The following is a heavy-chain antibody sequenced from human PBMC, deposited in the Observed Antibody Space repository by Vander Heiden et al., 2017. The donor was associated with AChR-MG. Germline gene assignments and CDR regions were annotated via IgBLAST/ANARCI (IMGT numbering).Heavy chain of an antibody. D-gene: IGHD2-2*01. CDR1: GDSVSSNSAA. Sequence: QVQLQQSGPGLVKPSQTLSLTCAISGDSVSSNSAAWNWIRQSPSRGLEWLGRTYYRSKWYNDYAVSVKSRITINPDTSKNQFSLQLNSVTPEDTAVYYCAREEEYCSSTSCYYYYGMDVWGQGTTVTVSS. CDR3: AREEEYCSSTSCYYYYGMDV. CDR2: TYYRSKWYN. V-gene: IGHV6-1*01. J-gene: IGHJ6*02.